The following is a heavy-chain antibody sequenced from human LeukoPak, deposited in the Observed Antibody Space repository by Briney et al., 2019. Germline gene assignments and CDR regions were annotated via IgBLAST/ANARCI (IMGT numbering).Heavy chain of an antibody. D-gene: IGHD3-10*01. Sequence: GGSLRLSCAASGFTFSDYYMSWIRQAPGKGLEWVSYISSSGSTIYYADSVKGRFTISRDNAKNSLYLQMNRLRAEDTAVYYCARERSSLYGSGTDDAFDIWGQGTMVTVSS. CDR3: ARERSSLYGSGTDDAFDI. J-gene: IGHJ3*02. CDR1: GFTFSDYY. CDR2: ISSSGSTI. V-gene: IGHV3-11*01.